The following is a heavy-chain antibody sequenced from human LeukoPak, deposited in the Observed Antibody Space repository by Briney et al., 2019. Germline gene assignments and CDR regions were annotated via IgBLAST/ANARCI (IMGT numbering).Heavy chain of an antibody. Sequence: SETLSLTCTVSGGFISSDYWSWIRQPPGKGLEWIANVHYSGSTSFNPSLKSRVSISVDKSKTQFSLKLSSVTAADTAVYYCARQAVIMPTDMGGPWFDPWGRGTLVAVSS. CDR3: ARQAVIMPTDMGGPWFDP. D-gene: IGHD2-8*01. CDR2: VHYSGST. J-gene: IGHJ5*02. V-gene: IGHV4-59*08. CDR1: GGFISSDY.